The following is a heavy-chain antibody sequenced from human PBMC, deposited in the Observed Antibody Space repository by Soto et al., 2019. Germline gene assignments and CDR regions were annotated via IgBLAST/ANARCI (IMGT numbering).Heavy chain of an antibody. D-gene: IGHD2-8*01. V-gene: IGHV4-34*01. CDR1: GGSFSGYY. J-gene: IGHJ4*02. CDR2: INHSGST. Sequence: KASETLSLTCAVYGGSFSGYYWSWIRQPPGKGLEWIGEINHSGSTNYNPSLKSRVTISVDTSKNQFSLKLSSVTAADTAVYYCARGPGCTNGVCPFDYWGQGTLVTVSS. CDR3: ARGPGCTNGVCPFDY.